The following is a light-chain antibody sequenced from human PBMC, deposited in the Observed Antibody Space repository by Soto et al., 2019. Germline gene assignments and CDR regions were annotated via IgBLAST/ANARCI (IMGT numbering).Light chain of an antibody. CDR3: SSYTSSNTVV. CDR2: EVT. J-gene: IGLJ2*01. Sequence: QSALTQPASVSGSPGQSITISCTGTSSDVGGYNYVSWYQQHPGKAPKVMIYEVTHRPSGVSNRFSGSKSGNTASLTISGLQAEDEADYYCSSYTSSNTVVFGGGTKLTVL. V-gene: IGLV2-14*01. CDR1: SSDVGGYNY.